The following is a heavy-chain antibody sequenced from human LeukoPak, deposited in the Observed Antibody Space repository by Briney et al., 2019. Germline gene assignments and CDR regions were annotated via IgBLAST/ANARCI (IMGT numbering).Heavy chain of an antibody. V-gene: IGHV1-69*06. CDR3: ARGSELWSPHYFDY. J-gene: IGHJ4*02. CDR1: GGTFSSYA. Sequence: GAPVKVSCKASGGTFSSYAISWVRQAPGQGLEWMGGIIPIFGTANYAQKFQGRVTITADKSTSTAYMELSSLRSEDTAVYYCARGSELWSPHYFDYWGQGTLVTVSS. CDR2: IIPIFGTA. D-gene: IGHD5-18*01.